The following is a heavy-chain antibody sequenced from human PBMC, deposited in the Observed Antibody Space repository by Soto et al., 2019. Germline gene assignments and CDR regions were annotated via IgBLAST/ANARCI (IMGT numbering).Heavy chain of an antibody. D-gene: IGHD2-15*01. J-gene: IGHJ5*02. CDR3: AKDGARLQLYWFDP. CDR1: GFSFSSYA. Sequence: EVQLLESGGGLVQPGGSLRLSCAASGFSFSSYAMSWVRQAPGKGLEWVSAISGSGGSTYYADSVKGRFTISRDNSKNTLYLQLNSLRAEDTAVYYCAKDGARLQLYWFDPWGQGTLVTVSS. CDR2: ISGSGGST. V-gene: IGHV3-23*01.